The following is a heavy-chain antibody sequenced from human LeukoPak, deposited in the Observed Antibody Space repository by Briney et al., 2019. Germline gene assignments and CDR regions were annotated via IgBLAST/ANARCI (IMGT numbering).Heavy chain of an antibody. V-gene: IGHV3-11*04. CDR2: ISSSGSTI. D-gene: IGHD4-23*01. Sequence: PGGSLRLSCAASGFTFSDYYMSWIRQAPGKGLEWVSYISSSGSTIYYADSVKGRFTISRDNAKNSLYLQMNSLRAEDTAVYYCARELSPTRTVVTPGYWGQGTLVTVSS. J-gene: IGHJ4*02. CDR3: ARELSPTRTVVTPGY. CDR1: GFTFSDYY.